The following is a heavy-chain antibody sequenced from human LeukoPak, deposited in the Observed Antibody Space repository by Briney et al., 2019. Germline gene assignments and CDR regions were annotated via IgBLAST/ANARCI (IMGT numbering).Heavy chain of an antibody. Sequence: GGSLRLSCAASGFTFSAYAMRWVRQAPGKGLEWVSAIGSGSAGTTIYAESVKDRFTISRDDSKNTLYLQMSSLRDGYCAVYYCAKNCDSPMGVPYAMDVWGRGTTVTVSS. V-gene: IGHV3-23*01. CDR3: AKNCDSPMGVPYAMDV. J-gene: IGHJ6*02. D-gene: IGHD2-21*02. CDR1: GFTFSAYA. CDR2: IGSGSAGTT.